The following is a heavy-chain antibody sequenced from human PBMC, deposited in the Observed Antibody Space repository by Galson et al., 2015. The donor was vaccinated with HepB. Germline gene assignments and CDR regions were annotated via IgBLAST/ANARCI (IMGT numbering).Heavy chain of an antibody. CDR2: IYSGGRP. V-gene: IGHV3-66*02. J-gene: IGHJ4*02. Sequence: SLRLSCAASGSTVSNNYMSWVRQVAGKGLEWVAIIYSGGRPDYADSVKGRFTISRDNSKNTLYLQMTSLRAEDTALYYCARDPGIYDASTGWGRGTLVTVSS. CDR3: ARDPGIYDASTG. CDR1: GSTVSNNY. D-gene: IGHD5-12*01.